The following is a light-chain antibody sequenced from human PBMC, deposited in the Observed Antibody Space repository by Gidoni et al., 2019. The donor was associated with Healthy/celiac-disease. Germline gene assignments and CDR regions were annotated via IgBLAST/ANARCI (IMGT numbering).Light chain of an antibody. J-gene: IGKJ3*01. V-gene: IGKV1-39*01. CDR1: QSIHNF. Sequence: DIQMTQSPSSLSASVGDRVTITFRASQSIHNFLNWYQQKPGQAPKLLIFAASNLQSGVPSRFGGSGSGTDFTLTISSLQPEDFATYFCQQSYSTPFTFGPGTKVDIK. CDR3: QQSYSTPFT. CDR2: AAS.